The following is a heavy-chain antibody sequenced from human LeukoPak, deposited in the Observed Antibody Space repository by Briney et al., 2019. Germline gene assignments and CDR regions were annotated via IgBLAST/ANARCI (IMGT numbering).Heavy chain of an antibody. Sequence: ASVKVSCKASGYIFTSYYMHWVRQAPGQGLEWMGIINPSGGSTTYAQKFHGRVTMTRGTSTSTVYMELSSLRSEDTAVYYCARDLPYYFDSSGYQYFDYWGQGTLVTVSS. CDR2: INPSGGST. D-gene: IGHD3-22*01. CDR3: ARDLPYYFDSSGYQYFDY. CDR1: GYIFTSYY. V-gene: IGHV1-46*01. J-gene: IGHJ4*02.